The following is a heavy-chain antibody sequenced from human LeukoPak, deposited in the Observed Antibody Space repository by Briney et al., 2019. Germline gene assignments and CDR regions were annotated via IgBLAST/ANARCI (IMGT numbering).Heavy chain of an antibody. D-gene: IGHD3-22*01. CDR3: TRRAYDSSGYYGY. Sequence: GGPLRLSCAASGFTFSGSAMHWVRQAFREGLEWVGRIRSKANSYATAYAASVKGRFTISRDDSKNTAYLQMNSLKTEDTAVYYCTRRAYDSSGYYGYWGQGTLVTVSS. CDR1: GFTFSGSA. CDR2: IRSKANSYAT. J-gene: IGHJ4*02. V-gene: IGHV3-73*01.